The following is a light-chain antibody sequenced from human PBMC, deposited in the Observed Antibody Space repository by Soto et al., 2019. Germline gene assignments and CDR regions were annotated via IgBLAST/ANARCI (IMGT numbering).Light chain of an antibody. J-gene: IGLJ3*02. CDR2: EVS. CDR1: SSDVGGYNY. V-gene: IGLV2-14*01. Sequence: QSALTQPASVSGSPVQSITISCSGTSSDVGGYNYVSWYQQHPGKAPKLMIYEVSNRPSGVSNRFSGSKSGNTASLTISGLQAEDEADYYCDSYTSSTTRVFGGGTKLTVL. CDR3: DSYTSSTTRV.